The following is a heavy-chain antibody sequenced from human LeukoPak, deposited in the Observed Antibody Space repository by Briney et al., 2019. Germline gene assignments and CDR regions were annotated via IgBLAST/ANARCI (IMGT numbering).Heavy chain of an antibody. CDR3: ARDRWQQLDWFDP. V-gene: IGHV1-2*02. CDR2: INPNTGGT. D-gene: IGHD5-24*01. CDR1: GYTFTVYY. J-gene: IGHJ5*02. Sequence: VASVTVSFTASGYTFTVYYMHWVRQAPGQGLEWMGLINPNTGGTNYAQRFQGRVTMTRDTSISTVYMDLRSLRSDDTAVYYCARDRWQQLDWFDPWGQGTLVIVSS.